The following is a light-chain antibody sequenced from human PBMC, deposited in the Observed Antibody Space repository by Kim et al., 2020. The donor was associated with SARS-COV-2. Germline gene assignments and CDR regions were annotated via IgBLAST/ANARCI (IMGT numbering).Light chain of an antibody. V-gene: IGLV1-51*01. CDR3: GTWDSSLSAGV. CDR2: DNN. J-gene: IGLJ1*01. CDR1: SSNIGNNY. Sequence: GQKVTISCSGSSSNIGNNYVSWYQQLPGTAPKLLIYDNNKRPSEIPDRFSGSKSGTSATLGITGLQTGDEADYYCGTWDSSLSAGVFGTGTKVTVL.